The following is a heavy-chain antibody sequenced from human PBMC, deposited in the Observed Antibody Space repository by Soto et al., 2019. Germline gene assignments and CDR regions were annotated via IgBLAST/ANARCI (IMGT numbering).Heavy chain of an antibody. V-gene: IGHV3-64*01. Sequence: EVQLVESGGGLVQAGGSLRLSCAASGFTFSSYAMHWVRQAPGKGLEYVSGISSNGGSTHYANSVKGRFTISRDNSKNTLYLKMGSMRAEDMAVYYCARHLDASSGYSPAYWGQGTLVTVSS. CDR1: GFTFSSYA. CDR2: ISSNGGST. D-gene: IGHD3-22*01. J-gene: IGHJ4*02. CDR3: ARHLDASSGYSPAY.